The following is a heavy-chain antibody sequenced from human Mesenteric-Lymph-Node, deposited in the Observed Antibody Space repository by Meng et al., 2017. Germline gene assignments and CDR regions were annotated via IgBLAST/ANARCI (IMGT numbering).Heavy chain of an antibody. V-gene: IGHV1-2*02. CDR3: AREEDTAMGYYYYYGMDV. D-gene: IGHD5-18*01. CDR1: GSTFSGYY. CDR2: INPNSGGT. Sequence: ASVKVSCKASGSTFSGYYMYWVRQAPGQGLEWMGWINPNSGGTHFAQKFQGRVTMTRDTSTSTVYMELSSLRSEDTAVYYCAREEDTAMGYYYYYGMDVWGQGTTVTVSS. J-gene: IGHJ6*02.